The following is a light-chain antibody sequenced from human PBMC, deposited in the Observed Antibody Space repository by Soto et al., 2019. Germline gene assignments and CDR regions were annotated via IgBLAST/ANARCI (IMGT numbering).Light chain of an antibody. J-gene: IGLJ1*01. CDR3: SSYTVSLTYV. CDR2: NVY. Sequence: QSALTQPASVSGSPGQSIAISCTGTSSDVGAFNFVSWHQQHPGKAPKLMIYNVYDRPSGVSYRFSGSKYGNTASLTISGLQGEDEADYYCSSYTVSLTYVFGTGTKLTVL. CDR1: SSDVGAFNF. V-gene: IGLV2-14*03.